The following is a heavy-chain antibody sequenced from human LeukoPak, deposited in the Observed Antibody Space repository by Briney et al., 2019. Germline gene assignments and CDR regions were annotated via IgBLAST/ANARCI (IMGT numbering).Heavy chain of an antibody. CDR1: GFTFSSYA. Sequence: QTGGSLRLSCAASGFTFSSYAMSWVRQAPGKGLECVSTIGTAGDTYYPDSVKGRFTISRENAKNSLYLQMNSLRAEDTAVYYCARQRDAFDIWGQGTMVTVSS. CDR2: IGTAGDT. J-gene: IGHJ3*02. CDR3: ARQRDAFDI. V-gene: IGHV3-13*01.